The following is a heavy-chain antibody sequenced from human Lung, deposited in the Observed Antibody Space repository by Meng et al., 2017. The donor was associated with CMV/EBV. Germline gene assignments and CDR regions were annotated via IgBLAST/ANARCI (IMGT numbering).Heavy chain of an antibody. CDR3: ARGGSSSWSRRYNWVDP. CDR1: GGTFSSYA. V-gene: IGHV1-69*05. CDR2: IIPIFGTA. D-gene: IGHD6-13*01. Sequence: SVKVSCKASGGTFSSYAISWVRQAPGQGLEWMGGIIPIFGTANYAQKFQGRVTITTDESTSTAYMELSSLRSEDTAVYYCARGGSSSWSRRYNWVDPWGQGTLVXVSS. J-gene: IGHJ5*02.